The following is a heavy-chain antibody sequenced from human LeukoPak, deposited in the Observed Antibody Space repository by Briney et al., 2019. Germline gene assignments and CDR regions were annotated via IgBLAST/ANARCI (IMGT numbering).Heavy chain of an antibody. Sequence: ASVKVSCKASGYTFTSYDINWVRQATGQGLEWMGWMNPNSGNTGYAQKFQGRVTITRNTSISTADMELSSLRSEDTAVYYCARSYSGSYWFDYWGQGTLVTVSS. J-gene: IGHJ4*02. V-gene: IGHV1-8*01. D-gene: IGHD1-26*01. CDR2: MNPNSGNT. CDR1: GYTFTSYD. CDR3: ARSYSGSYWFDY.